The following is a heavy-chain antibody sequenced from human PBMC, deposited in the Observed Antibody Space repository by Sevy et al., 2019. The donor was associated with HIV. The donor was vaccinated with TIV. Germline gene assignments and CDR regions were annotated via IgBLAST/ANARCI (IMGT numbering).Heavy chain of an antibody. D-gene: IGHD3-16*01. CDR1: GFTFSTFE. V-gene: IGHV3-48*03. Sequence: GGSLRLSCAASGFTFSTFEMNWVRQAPGKGLEWVSYISSSGTTIYYIDSVKGPLTISSDNAKNSLYLQMNSLSAKETAGYYCARNWAEVPGGGCNYYCMDVWGQGTTVTVSS. J-gene: IGHJ6*02. CDR3: ARNWAEVPGGGCNYYCMDV. CDR2: ISSSGTTI.